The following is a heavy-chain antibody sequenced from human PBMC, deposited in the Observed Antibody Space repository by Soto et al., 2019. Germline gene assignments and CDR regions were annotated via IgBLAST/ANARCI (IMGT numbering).Heavy chain of an antibody. V-gene: IGHV1-8*01. CDR3: ARAPNSTSCYAEEC. J-gene: IGHJ4*02. CDR1: GYTFTSYD. Sequence: ASVKVSCKASGYTFTSYDINWVRQATGQGLEWMGWMNPNSGNTGYAQKFQGRVTMTRNTSISTAYMELSSLRSEDTAVYYCARAPNSTSCYAEECWGQGTLVTVSS. CDR2: MNPNSGNT. D-gene: IGHD2-2*01.